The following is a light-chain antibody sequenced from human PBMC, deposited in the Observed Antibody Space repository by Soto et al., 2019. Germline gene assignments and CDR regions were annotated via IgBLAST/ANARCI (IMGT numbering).Light chain of an antibody. Sequence: QSALTQPASVSGSPGQSITISCTGTSSDVGTYNLVSWYRHYPGSAPRLMIYEVSKWPLGVSNRFSGSKSGNTASLTISGLQAEDEGDYYCCSYAGSNTLLFGGGTKLTVL. V-gene: IGLV2-23*02. J-gene: IGLJ2*01. CDR2: EVS. CDR1: SSDVGTYNL. CDR3: CSYAGSNTLL.